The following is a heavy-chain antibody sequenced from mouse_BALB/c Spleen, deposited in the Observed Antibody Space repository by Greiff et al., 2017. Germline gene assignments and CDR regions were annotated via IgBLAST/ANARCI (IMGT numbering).Heavy chain of an antibody. Sequence: EVKLMESGPGLVKPSQSLSLTCTVTGYSITSDYAWDWIRQFPGNKLEWMGYISYSGSTSYNPSLKSRISITRDTSKNQFFLQLNSVTTEDTATYYCARLGITRDYFDYWGQGTTLTVSS. V-gene: IGHV3-2*02. D-gene: IGHD2-4*01. CDR3: ARLGITRDYFDY. CDR2: ISYSGST. J-gene: IGHJ2*01. CDR1: GYSITSDYA.